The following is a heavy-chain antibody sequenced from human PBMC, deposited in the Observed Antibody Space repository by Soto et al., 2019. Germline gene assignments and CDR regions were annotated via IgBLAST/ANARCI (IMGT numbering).Heavy chain of an antibody. CDR1: GASISTTNYY. CDR2: IYYGGTT. V-gene: IGHV4-39*02. D-gene: IGHD2-21*01. Sequence: SLTCTVSGASISTTNYYWGWVRQPPVKGLDWIGNIYYGGTTYYNPSLKSRVTISVDTSKNHFSLKVNSVTAADTAVYYCATFVVRASRHTDFCFWGPGTLVTVSS. CDR3: ATFVVRASRHTDFCF. J-gene: IGHJ4*02.